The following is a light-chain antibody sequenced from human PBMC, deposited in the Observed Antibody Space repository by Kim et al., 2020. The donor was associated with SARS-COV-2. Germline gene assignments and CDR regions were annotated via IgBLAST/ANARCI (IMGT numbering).Light chain of an antibody. CDR1: QSVYSGY. CDR2: GAS. Sequence: EVVLTQSPGTLSLSPGERATLSCRARQSVYSGYFGWYQQKPGQAPRLLIYGASNRATGIPDRFSGSGSGTDFSLTISRLEPEDFAVYYCQQYTESSFTFGQGTKLEI. V-gene: IGKV3-20*01. J-gene: IGKJ2*01. CDR3: QQYTESSFT.